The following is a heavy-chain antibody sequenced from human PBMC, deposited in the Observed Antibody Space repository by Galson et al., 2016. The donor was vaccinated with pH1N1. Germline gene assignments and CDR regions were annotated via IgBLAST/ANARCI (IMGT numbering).Heavy chain of an antibody. CDR2: VSTSNGNT. Sequence: SVKVSCKASGYTFTSYGISWVRQAPGQGLEFMGWVSTSNGNTNFAQKFQGRVTLTTDTSTSTAYMELSSLRSDDTAGYYCARRGASVGGTTYRGQGTLVTVSS. V-gene: IGHV1-18*01. CDR1: GYTFTSYG. CDR3: ARRGASVGGTTY. J-gene: IGHJ4*02. D-gene: IGHD6-19*01.